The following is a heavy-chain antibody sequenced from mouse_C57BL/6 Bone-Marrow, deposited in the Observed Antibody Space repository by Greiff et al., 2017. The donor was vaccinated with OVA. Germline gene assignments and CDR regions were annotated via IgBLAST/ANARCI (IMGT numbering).Heavy chain of an antibody. D-gene: IGHD5-1*01. V-gene: IGHV5-16*01. CDR2: INYDGSST. CDR1: GFTFSDYY. Sequence: EVKVEESEGGLVQPGSSMKLSCTASGFTFSDYYMAWVRQVPEKGLEWVANINYDGSSTYYLDSLKSRFIISRDNAKNILYLQMSSLKSEDTATYYCARDGAYPGRYFDVWGTGTTVTVSS. CDR3: ARDGAYPGRYFDV. J-gene: IGHJ1*03.